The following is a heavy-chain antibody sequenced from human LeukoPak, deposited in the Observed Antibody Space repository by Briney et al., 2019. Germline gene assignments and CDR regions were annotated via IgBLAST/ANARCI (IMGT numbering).Heavy chain of an antibody. CDR1: GGSISSGGYY. D-gene: IGHD5-24*01. Sequence: SQTLSLTCAVSGGSISSGGYYWSWIRQHPGKGLEWIGYIYYSGSTYYNPSLKSRVTISVDTSKNQFSLKLSSVTAADTAVYYCAREGRDGYGYFDYWGQGTLVTVSS. V-gene: IGHV4-31*11. J-gene: IGHJ4*02. CDR2: IYYSGST. CDR3: AREGRDGYGYFDY.